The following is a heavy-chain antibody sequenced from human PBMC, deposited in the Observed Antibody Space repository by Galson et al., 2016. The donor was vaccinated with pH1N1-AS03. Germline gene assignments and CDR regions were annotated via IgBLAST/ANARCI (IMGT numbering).Heavy chain of an antibody. D-gene: IGHD3-3*01. CDR2: VYYSETT. V-gene: IGHV4-39*07. CDR1: GDSISGNNYY. J-gene: IGHJ4*02. CDR3: ARFTMGAFDY. Sequence: ETLSLTCTVSGDSISGNNYYWVWIRQPPGQALEWIGSVYYSETTYYNPSLKSRVTISVDTSKNQFSLKLSSLTAADTAMYYCARFTMGAFDYWGQGTLVTVSS.